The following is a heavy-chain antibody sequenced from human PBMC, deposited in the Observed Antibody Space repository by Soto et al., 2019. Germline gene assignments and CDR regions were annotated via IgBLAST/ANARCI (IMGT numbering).Heavy chain of an antibody. V-gene: IGHV4-4*02. D-gene: IGHD6-13*01. CDR3: ARPLSPAGEAAAGTRIWFDP. CDR1: GGSISSGDW. CDR2: IYYSGST. J-gene: IGHJ5*02. Sequence: SETLSLTCAVSGGSISSGDWCWSWVRQSPGKGLEWIGEIYYSGSTTYNPSLKSRVTISADKSENQFSLRLSSVTAADTAVYYCARPLSPAGEAAAGTRIWFDPWGQGTLVTVSS.